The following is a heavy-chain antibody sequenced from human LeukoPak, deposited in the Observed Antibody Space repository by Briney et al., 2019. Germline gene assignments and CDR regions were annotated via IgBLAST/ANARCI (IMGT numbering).Heavy chain of an antibody. D-gene: IGHD1-1*01. V-gene: IGHV4-34*01. J-gene: IGHJ6*03. CDR1: GGSFSGYY. CDR2: INHSGST. CDR3: ARDRQYRTKGYYYYYMDV. Sequence: PSETLSLTCAVYGGSFSGYYWSWIRQPPGKGLEWIGEINHSGSTNYNPSLKSRVTISVDTSKNQFSLKLSSVTAADTAVYYCARDRQYRTKGYYYYYMDVWGKGTTVTISS.